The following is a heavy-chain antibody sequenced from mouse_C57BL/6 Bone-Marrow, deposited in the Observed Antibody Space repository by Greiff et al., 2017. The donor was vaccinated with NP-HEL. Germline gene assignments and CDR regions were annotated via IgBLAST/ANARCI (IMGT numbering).Heavy chain of an antibody. D-gene: IGHD2-2*01. Sequence: EVQVVESGPELVKPGASVKISCKASGYSFTGYYMNWVKQSPEKSLEWIGEINPSTGGTTYNQKFKAKATLTVDKSSSTAYMQLKSLTSEDSAVYYCASYGYDVGYFDVWGTGTTVTVSS. CDR1: GYSFTGYY. CDR3: ASYGYDVGYFDV. CDR2: INPSTGGT. V-gene: IGHV1-42*01. J-gene: IGHJ1*03.